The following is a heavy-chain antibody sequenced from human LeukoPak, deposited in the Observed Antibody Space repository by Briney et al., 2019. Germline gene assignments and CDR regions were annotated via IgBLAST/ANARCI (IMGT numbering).Heavy chain of an antibody. J-gene: IGHJ3*01. Sequence: ASVKVSCKASGYTFTSYYMHWVRQAPGQGLEWMGCINPNSGGTNYALRFQGRVTMTSDTSIRTAYMDLSGLRSDDTAVFYCARGRAGFDGFDFWGQGTMVTVSS. D-gene: IGHD3-9*01. CDR1: GYTFTSYY. V-gene: IGHV1-2*02. CDR3: ARGRAGFDGFDF. CDR2: INPNSGGT.